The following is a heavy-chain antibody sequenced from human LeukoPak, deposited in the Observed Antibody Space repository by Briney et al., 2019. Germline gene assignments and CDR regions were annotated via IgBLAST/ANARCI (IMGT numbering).Heavy chain of an antibody. CDR3: ARVGNGASWPWEWFDP. V-gene: IGHV1-18*01. CDR1: GYTFTHYA. Sequence: ASVKVSCKASGYTFTHYAITWVRRAPGQGLEWMGWISAYNLNTNYAQNLQGRVTMTVDTSTTTAYMELRSLTSDDTAVYYCARVGNGASWPWEWFDPWGQGTLVAVSS. D-gene: IGHD2-2*01. CDR2: ISAYNLNT. J-gene: IGHJ5*02.